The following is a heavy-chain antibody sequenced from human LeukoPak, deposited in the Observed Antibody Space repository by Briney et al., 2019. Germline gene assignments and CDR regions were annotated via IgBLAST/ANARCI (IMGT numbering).Heavy chain of an antibody. CDR3: ARRRIVGSTDDAFDI. CDR1: GFTFSSYA. D-gene: IGHD1-26*01. Sequence: GGSLRLSCAASGFTFSSYAMHWVRQAPGKGLEWVAVISYDGSNKYYADSVKGRFTISRDNSNNTLYLQMNSLRADDTAIYYCARRRIVGSTDDAFDIWGQGTMVTLSS. CDR2: ISYDGSNK. J-gene: IGHJ3*02. V-gene: IGHV3-30-3*01.